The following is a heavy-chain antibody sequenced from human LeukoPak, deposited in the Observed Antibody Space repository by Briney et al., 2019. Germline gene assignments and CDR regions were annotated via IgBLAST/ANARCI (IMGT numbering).Heavy chain of an antibody. J-gene: IGHJ5*02. CDR1: GYIVSGYY. V-gene: IGHV1-2*02. CDR3: AIFWDSSGYYSTWFDP. D-gene: IGHD3-22*01. Sequence: ASVKVSCKASGYIVSGYYIHWVRQAPGQGLEWMGWINPNTGDTNYAQNFQGRVTLTRDTSISTAYMELSRLTSDDTAVYYCAIFWDSSGYYSTWFDPWGQGTLVTVSS. CDR2: INPNTGDT.